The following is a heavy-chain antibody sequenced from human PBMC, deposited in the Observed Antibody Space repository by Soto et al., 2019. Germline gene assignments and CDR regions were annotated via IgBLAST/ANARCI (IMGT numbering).Heavy chain of an antibody. CDR1: GGSISSSSYY. CDR3: ASSEADTVTTWYFDY. J-gene: IGHJ4*02. Sequence: SETLSLTCTVSGGSISSSSYYWGWIRQPPGKGLEWIGSIYYSGSTYYNPSLNSRVTMSVDTSKNQYSLKLSSVTAADTAVYYCASSEADTVTTWYFDYWGQGTLVTVSS. D-gene: IGHD4-17*01. V-gene: IGHV4-39*01. CDR2: IYYSGST.